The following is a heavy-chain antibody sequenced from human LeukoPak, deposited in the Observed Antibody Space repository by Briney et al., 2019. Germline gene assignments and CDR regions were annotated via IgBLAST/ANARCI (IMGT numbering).Heavy chain of an antibody. V-gene: IGHV3-30-3*01. CDR1: GFTFSSYA. Sequence: GGSLRLSCAASGFTFSSYAMHWVRQAPGKGLEWVAVISYDGSNKCYADSVKGQFTISRDNSKNTLYLQMNSLRAEDTAVYYCARDLDDILTSLYYYGMDVWGQGTTVTVSS. D-gene: IGHD3-9*01. CDR2: ISYDGSNK. J-gene: IGHJ6*02. CDR3: ARDLDDILTSLYYYGMDV.